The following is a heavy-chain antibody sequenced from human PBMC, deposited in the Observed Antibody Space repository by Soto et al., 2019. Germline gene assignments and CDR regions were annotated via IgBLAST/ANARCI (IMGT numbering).Heavy chain of an antibody. CDR2: IFHSGST. CDR1: GGSISSDDHY. CDR3: ARLDNGGYYSKQKPYYFDF. Sequence: QVQLQESGPGLVQPSQTLSLTCGVSGGSISSDDHYWTWIRQSPGRGLEWMGYIFHSGSTHYNPALKSRISITIATSRNHFSLKLFSVTAADTAVYYCARLDNGGYYSKQKPYYFDFWGQGTLVTVSS. D-gene: IGHD3-22*01. V-gene: IGHV4-31*11. J-gene: IGHJ4*02.